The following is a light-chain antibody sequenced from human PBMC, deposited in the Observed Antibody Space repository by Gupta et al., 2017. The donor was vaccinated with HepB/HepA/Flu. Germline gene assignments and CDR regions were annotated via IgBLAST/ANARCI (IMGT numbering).Light chain of an antibody. Sequence: SALTQPPSASGSPGPSVTISCTGTSSDVGGYNYVSWYQQHPGKAPKLMIYEVSKRPPGVPGRFSGSKSGNTASLTVSGRQEEDEADYYCSSYAGSNIVVFGGGTKLTVL. CDR2: EVS. V-gene: IGLV2-8*01. CDR1: SSDVGGYNY. J-gene: IGLJ2*01. CDR3: SSYAGSNIVV.